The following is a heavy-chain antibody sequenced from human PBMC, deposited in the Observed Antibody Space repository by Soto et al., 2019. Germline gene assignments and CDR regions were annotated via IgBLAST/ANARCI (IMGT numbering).Heavy chain of an antibody. CDR1: GYTFTSYD. CDR3: ARDQGYGSGSYLYYYYGMDV. Sequence: GASVKVSCKASGYTFTSYDINWVRQATGQGLEWMGWMNPGGGSTSYAQKYEGRDTMTRDTSTSTVYMELSSLRSEYTAVYYCARDQGYGSGSYLYYYYGMDVWGQGTTVTVSS. D-gene: IGHD3-10*01. J-gene: IGHJ6*02. V-gene: IGHV1-46*03. CDR2: MNPGGGST.